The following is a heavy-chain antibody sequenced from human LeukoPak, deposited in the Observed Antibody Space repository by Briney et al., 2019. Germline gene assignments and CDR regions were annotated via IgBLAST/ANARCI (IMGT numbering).Heavy chain of an antibody. V-gene: IGHV1-46*01. Sequence: ASVKVSCKASGGTFSSYAISWVRQAPGQGLEWMGIINPSGGSTSYAQKFQGRVTMTRDTSTSTVYMELSSLRSEDTAVYYCARDSREIAPRAFDYWGQGTLVTVSS. CDR3: ARDSREIAPRAFDY. D-gene: IGHD2/OR15-2a*01. CDR1: GGTFSSYA. CDR2: INPSGGST. J-gene: IGHJ4*02.